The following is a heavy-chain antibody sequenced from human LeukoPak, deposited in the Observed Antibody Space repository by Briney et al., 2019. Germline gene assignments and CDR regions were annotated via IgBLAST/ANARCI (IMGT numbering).Heavy chain of an antibody. CDR2: ITTSSGFT. CDR3: ASTSGTYYSFDY. J-gene: IGHJ4*02. V-gene: IGHV3-21*04. D-gene: IGHD1-26*01. Sequence: GGSLRLSCAASGFTFSSFTMNWVRQAPGQGLEWVSFITTSSGFTNYADSVKGRFTITRDNAKNSLYLQMNGLRADDTAVYFCASTSGTYYSFDYWGQGMLVTVSS. CDR1: GFTFSSFT.